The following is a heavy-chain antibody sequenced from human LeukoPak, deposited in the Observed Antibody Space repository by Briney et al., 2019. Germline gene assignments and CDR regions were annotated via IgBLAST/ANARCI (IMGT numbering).Heavy chain of an antibody. V-gene: IGHV3-53*05. CDR2: IYSGGST. Sequence: GGSLRLSCAASGFTVSSNYMSWVRQAPGKGLEWVSVIYSGGSTYYADSVKGRFTISRDNSKNTLYLQMNSLRAEDTAVYYCARDWTVAATSDFFDYWGQGTLVTVSS. D-gene: IGHD6-19*01. CDR3: ARDWTVAATSDFFDY. J-gene: IGHJ4*02. CDR1: GFTVSSNY.